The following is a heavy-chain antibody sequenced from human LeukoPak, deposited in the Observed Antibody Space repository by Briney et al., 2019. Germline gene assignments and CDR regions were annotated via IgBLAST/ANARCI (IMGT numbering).Heavy chain of an antibody. CDR1: GGTFSSYA. CDR3: ARANFYYGSGSYYNPRAPYYFDH. CDR2: IIPILGIA. J-gene: IGHJ4*02. Sequence: ASVKVSCKASGGTFSSYAIRWVRQAPGQGLAWLGRIIPILGIANYAQKFQGRVTITADKSTSTAYMELSSLRSEDTAVYYCARANFYYGSGSYYNPRAPYYFDHWGQGTLVTVSS. D-gene: IGHD3-10*01. V-gene: IGHV1-69*04.